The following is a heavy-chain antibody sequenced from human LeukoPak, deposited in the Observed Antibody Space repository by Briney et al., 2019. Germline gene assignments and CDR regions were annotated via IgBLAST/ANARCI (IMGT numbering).Heavy chain of an antibody. CDR1: GFTFSSYS. V-gene: IGHV3-21*01. D-gene: IGHD6-19*01. CDR3: ARDKGSTGAGEDMDV. Sequence: SGGSLRLSCAASGFTFSSYSMNWVRQAPGKGLEWVSSISSSSSYIYYADSVKGRFTISRDNAKNSLYLQMNSLRAGDTAVYYCARDKGSTGAGEDMDVWGKGTTVTVSS. CDR2: ISSSSSYI. J-gene: IGHJ6*03.